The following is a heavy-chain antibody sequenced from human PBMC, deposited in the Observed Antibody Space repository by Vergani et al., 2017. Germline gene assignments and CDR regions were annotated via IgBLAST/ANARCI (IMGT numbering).Heavy chain of an antibody. CDR3: ARDTTGALDY. CDR1: GGSVSSGSYY. J-gene: IGHJ4*02. CDR2: IYYSGST. V-gene: IGHV4-61*01. Sequence: QVQLQESGPGLVKPSETLSLTCTVSGGSVSSGSYYWSWLRQPPGKGLEWIGYIYYSGSTNYNPSLKSRVTISVDTSKNQFSLKLSPVTAADTAVYYCARDTTGALDYWGQGTLVTVSS. D-gene: IGHD1-1*01.